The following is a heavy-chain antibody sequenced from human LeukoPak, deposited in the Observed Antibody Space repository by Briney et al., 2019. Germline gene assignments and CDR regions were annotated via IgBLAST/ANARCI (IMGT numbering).Heavy chain of an antibody. CDR2: MNPNSGNT. CDR1: GYTFTSYD. D-gene: IGHD5-18*01. V-gene: IGHV1-8*01. J-gene: IGHJ4*02. CDR3: AISGMYGYVY. Sequence: ASVKVSCKASGYTFTSYDISWVRQAAGQGLECMGWMNPNSGNTGYAQKFQGRVTMTRNTSIGTAYMELTSLTSEDTAVYYRAISGMYGYVYWGQGSLVTVSS.